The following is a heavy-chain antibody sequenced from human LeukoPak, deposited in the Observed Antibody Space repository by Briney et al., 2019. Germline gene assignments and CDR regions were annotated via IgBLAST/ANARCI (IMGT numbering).Heavy chain of an antibody. CDR3: AKDRSVTGTT. V-gene: IGHV3-23*01. Sequence: GGSLRLSCAASGFTFSSYAMSWVRQAPGKGLEWVSAISGSGGSTYYADSVKGRSTISRDNPKNTLYLQMNSLRAEDTAVYYCAKDRSVTGTTWGQGTLVTVSS. CDR2: ISGSGGST. CDR1: GFTFSSYA. D-gene: IGHD1-7*01. J-gene: IGHJ5*02.